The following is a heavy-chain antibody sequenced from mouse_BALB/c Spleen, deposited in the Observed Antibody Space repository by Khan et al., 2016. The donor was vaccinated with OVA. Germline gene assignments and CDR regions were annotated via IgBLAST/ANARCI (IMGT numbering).Heavy chain of an antibody. CDR2: IWGGGST. V-gene: IGHV2-6-5*01. J-gene: IGHJ4*01. Sequence: QMQLEESGPGLVAPSQNLSITCTVSGFSLSDYGVSWIRQPPGKGLEWLGVIWGGGSTYYNSVLKSSLSISKDNSKSKVFLKRSRLQSEDTAMFYCAKGVLSYYYTLEYWGQGISVTVSS. CDR3: AKGVLSYYYTLEY. CDR1: GFSLSDYG.